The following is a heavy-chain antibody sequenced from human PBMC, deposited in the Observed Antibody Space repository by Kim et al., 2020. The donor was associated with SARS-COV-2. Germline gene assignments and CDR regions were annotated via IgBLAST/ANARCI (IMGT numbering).Heavy chain of an antibody. J-gene: IGHJ4*02. CDR3: ASGGWIDY. CDR2: IKKDESER. V-gene: IGHV3-7*03. CDR1: GFTFSTYW. Sequence: GGSLRLSCAASGFTFSTYWMTWVRQAPGKGLEWVANIKKDESERYYVDSVKGRFTVSRDNAKNLLFLQMNSLRAEDTAVYYCASGGWIDYWCQGTLVTVS. D-gene: IGHD6-19*01.